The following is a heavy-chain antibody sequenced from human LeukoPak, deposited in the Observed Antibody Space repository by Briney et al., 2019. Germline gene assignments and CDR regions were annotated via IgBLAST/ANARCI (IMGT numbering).Heavy chain of an antibody. Sequence: GSLRLSCAASGFTFSSYWMHWVRPAPGKGLVWVSRINSDGSSTSYADSVKGRFTISRDSAKNTLYLQMNSLRAEDTAVYYCAREVRPIGAAGDFDYWGQGTLVTVSS. J-gene: IGHJ4*02. V-gene: IGHV3-74*01. CDR1: GFTFSSYW. D-gene: IGHD6-13*01. CDR3: AREVRPIGAAGDFDY. CDR2: INSDGSST.